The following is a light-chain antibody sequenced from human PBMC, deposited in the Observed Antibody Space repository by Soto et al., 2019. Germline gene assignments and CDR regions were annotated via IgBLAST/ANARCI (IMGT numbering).Light chain of an antibody. Sequence: QSVLAQPASVSGSPGQSITISCTGTSSDVGSYDYVSWYQQHPGKAPKLMIYEVSNRPSGVSNHFSGSKSGNTASLTISGLQAEDEADYYCSSYTSSSTLYGFGTGTKFTVL. V-gene: IGLV2-14*01. CDR1: SSDVGSYDY. CDR3: SSYTSSSTLYG. CDR2: EVS. J-gene: IGLJ1*01.